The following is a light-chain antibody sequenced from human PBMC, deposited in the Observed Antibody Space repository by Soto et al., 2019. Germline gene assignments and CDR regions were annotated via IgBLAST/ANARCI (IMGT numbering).Light chain of an antibody. CDR3: QQYGSSPWT. CDR1: QSVSSSD. V-gene: IGKV3-20*01. Sequence: EIVLTQSPGTLSLSPGERATLSCRASQSVSSSDLAWYQRKPGQAPRLLIYGASSRATGIPDRFSGSGSGTDFTLTISRLEPEDFAVYYCQQYGSSPWTFGQGTKVEIK. J-gene: IGKJ1*01. CDR2: GAS.